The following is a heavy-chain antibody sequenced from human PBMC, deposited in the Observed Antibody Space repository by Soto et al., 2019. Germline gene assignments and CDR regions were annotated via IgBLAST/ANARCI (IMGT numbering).Heavy chain of an antibody. J-gene: IGHJ6*02. CDR2: IKEDGSEI. CDR3: ARDFRGNFWSGYLIYGMDV. CDR1: GFNVMSYW. D-gene: IGHD3-3*01. V-gene: IGHV3-7*01. Sequence: GGSLRLSCAVSGFNVMSYWMSWVRQAPGKGLEWVASIKEDGSEIYYLHSVRGRFSISRDSAGNALHLTMNYLSAEDTGVYFCARDFRGNFWSGYLIYGMDVWGQGTTVTVAS.